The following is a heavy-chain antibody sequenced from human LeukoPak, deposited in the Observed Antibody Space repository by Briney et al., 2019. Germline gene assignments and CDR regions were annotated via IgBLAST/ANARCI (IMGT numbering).Heavy chain of an antibody. Sequence: PGGSLRLSCAASGFTFDDYGMSWVRQAPGKGLEWVSGINWNGGSTGYADSVKGRFTISRDNAKNSLYVQMNSLRAEDTAVYYCARVGATRDFYYYYYYMDVWGKGTTVTVSS. CDR3: ARVGATRDFYYYYYYMDV. J-gene: IGHJ6*03. V-gene: IGHV3-20*04. D-gene: IGHD1-26*01. CDR2: INWNGGST. CDR1: GFTFDDYG.